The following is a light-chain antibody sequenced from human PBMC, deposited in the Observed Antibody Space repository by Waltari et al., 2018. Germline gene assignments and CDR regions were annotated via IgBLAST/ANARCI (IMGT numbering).Light chain of an antibody. V-gene: IGKV1-12*01. Sequence: DIQMTQSPSSVSESVGARVTITCRASQGISTWLAWYQQKPGKAPNLLIYTTSSLHSGVPSRFSGSGSGTAFTLTISSLQPEDFATYYCQQTNSFPYTFGQGTKVEIK. CDR2: TTS. J-gene: IGKJ2*01. CDR3: QQTNSFPYT. CDR1: QGISTW.